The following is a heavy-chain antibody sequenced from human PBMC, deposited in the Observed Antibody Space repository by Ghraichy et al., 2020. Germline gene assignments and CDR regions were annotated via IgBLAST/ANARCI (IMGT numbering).Heavy chain of an antibody. J-gene: IGHJ4*02. CDR1: GGSVSSGSYY. D-gene: IGHD3-22*01. CDR3: ARARYDSSGCNFDY. CDR2: IYYSGST. V-gene: IGHV4-61*01. Sequence: SETLSLTCTVSGGSVSSGSYYWSWIRQPPGKGLEWIVYIYYSGSTNYNPSLKSLVTITVDTSKNQFSLKLSSVTAADTAVYYCARARYDSSGCNFDYWGQTTLVTVSS.